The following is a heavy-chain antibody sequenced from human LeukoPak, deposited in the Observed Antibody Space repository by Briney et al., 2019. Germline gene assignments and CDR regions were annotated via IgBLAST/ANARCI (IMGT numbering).Heavy chain of an antibody. CDR3: VKRYCSGGSCYQFDY. Sequence: AGGSLRLSCSASGFTFSNYAMHWVRQAPGKGLEYVSAISSNGANTYYADSVKGRVTISRDNSKSTLFLQLSSLRVEDTAVYYCVKRYCSGGSCYQFDYWGQGTLVIVSS. CDR2: ISSNGANT. V-gene: IGHV3-64D*09. D-gene: IGHD2-15*01. J-gene: IGHJ4*02. CDR1: GFTFSNYA.